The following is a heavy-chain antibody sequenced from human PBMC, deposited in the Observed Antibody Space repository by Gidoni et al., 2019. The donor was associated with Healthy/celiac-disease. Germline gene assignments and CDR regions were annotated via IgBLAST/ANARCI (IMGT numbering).Heavy chain of an antibody. D-gene: IGHD3-9*01. Sequence: EVQLVESGGGLVKPGGSLRLSCAASGFPFSSYSMNWVRQAPGKGLEWVSSISSSSSYIYYADSVKGRFTISRDNAKNSLYLQMNSLRAEDTAVYYCARDGTDILTGYYDYWGQGTLVTVSS. V-gene: IGHV3-21*01. J-gene: IGHJ4*02. CDR1: GFPFSSYS. CDR2: ISSSSSYI. CDR3: ARDGTDILTGYYDY.